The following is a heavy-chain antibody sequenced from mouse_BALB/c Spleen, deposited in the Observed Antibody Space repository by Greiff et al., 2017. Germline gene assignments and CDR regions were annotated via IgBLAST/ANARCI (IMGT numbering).Heavy chain of an antibody. J-gene: IGHJ1*01. V-gene: IGHV3-2*02. CDR1: GYSITSDYA. D-gene: IGHD1-1*01. CDR3: ARYGGSSYVRYFDV. Sequence: VQLQQSGPGLVKPSQSLSLTCTVTGYSITSDYAWNWIRQFPGNKLEWMGYISYSGSTSYNPSLKSRISITRDTSKNQFFLQLNSVTTEDTATYYCARYGGSSYVRYFDVWGAGTTVTVSS. CDR2: ISYSGST.